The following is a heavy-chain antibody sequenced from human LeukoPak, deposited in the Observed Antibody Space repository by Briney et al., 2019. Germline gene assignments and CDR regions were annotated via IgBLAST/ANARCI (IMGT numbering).Heavy chain of an antibody. V-gene: IGHV3-15*01. Sequence: PGGSLRLSCAASGFTFSNAWMSWVRQAPGKGLEWVGRIKSKTDGGTTDYAAPVKGRFTISRDDSKNTLYLQVNSLKTEDTAVYYCTTDIRYCSSTSCYSNDYWGQGTLVTVSS. CDR2: IKSKTDGGTT. CDR3: TTDIRYCSSTSCYSNDY. CDR1: GFTFSNAW. J-gene: IGHJ4*02. D-gene: IGHD2-2*02.